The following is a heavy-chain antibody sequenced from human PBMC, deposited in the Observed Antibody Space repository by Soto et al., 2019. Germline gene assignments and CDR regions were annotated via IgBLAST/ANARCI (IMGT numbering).Heavy chain of an antibody. V-gene: IGHV3-30-3*01. D-gene: IGHD1-7*01. CDR2: ISYDGSNK. CDR3: ARDVLAGTTDYYYYYGMDV. Sequence: GGSLRLSCAASGFTFSSYAMHWVRQAPGKGLEWVAVISYDGSNKYYADSVKGRFTISRDNSKNTLYLQMNSLRAEDTAVYYCARDVLAGTTDYYYYYGMDVWGQGTTVTVSS. J-gene: IGHJ6*02. CDR1: GFTFSSYA.